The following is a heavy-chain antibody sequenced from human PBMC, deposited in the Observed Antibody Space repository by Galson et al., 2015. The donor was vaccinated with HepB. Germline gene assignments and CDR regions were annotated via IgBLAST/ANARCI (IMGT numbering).Heavy chain of an antibody. Sequence: SLRLSCAASGFTFGNYWMHWVRQAPGKGLVWGPRIRPDGSSPVYAASVSGRLTSSREKAKNTLHLQMNSLRAEDTAVYYCTRDSYFRRGDQWYYHCMDVWGQGTTVTVSS. D-gene: IGHD3-3*01. CDR1: GFTFGNYW. CDR3: TRDSYFRRGDQWYYHCMDV. J-gene: IGHJ6*02. V-gene: IGHV3-74*01. CDR2: IRPDGSSP.